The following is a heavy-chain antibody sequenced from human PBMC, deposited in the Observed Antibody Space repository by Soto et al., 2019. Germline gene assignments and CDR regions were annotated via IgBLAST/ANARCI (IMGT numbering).Heavy chain of an antibody. D-gene: IGHD1-1*01. V-gene: IGHV3-21*06. Sequence: SGGSLRLSCAASDFTFSIYTMTWVRQAPGKGLEWVSSISDGSGYIYYADSVKGRFTISRDNAKNALYLQMNSLRPEDTAVYYCARVRSTGSGYFDYWGPGTLVTVSS. CDR1: DFTFSIYT. CDR2: ISDGSGYI. CDR3: ARVRSTGSGYFDY. J-gene: IGHJ4*02.